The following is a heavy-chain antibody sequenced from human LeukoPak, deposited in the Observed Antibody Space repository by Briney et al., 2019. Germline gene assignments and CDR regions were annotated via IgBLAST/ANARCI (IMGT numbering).Heavy chain of an antibody. CDR1: WDSVSSNSAA. J-gene: IGHJ5*02. CDR3: ARDSKAIVVVPASGFDP. Sequence: SQTLSLTCAISWDSVSSNSAAWNWIRQSPSRGLEWLGRTYYRSKWYNDYAVSVKIRITIKPDTSKNQFSLQLNSVTPEDTAVYYCARDSKAIVVVPASGFDPWGQGTLVTVSS. D-gene: IGHD2-2*01. CDR2: TYYRSKWYN. V-gene: IGHV6-1*01.